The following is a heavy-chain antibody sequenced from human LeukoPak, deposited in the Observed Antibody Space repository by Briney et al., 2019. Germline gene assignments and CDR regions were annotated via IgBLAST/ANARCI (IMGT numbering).Heavy chain of an antibody. CDR3: ARGLGYCSSTSCEYYYYGMDV. Sequence: GASVKVSCKASGYTFTGYYMHWVRQAPGQGLEWMGWINPNSGGTNYAQKFQGRVTMTRDTSISTAYMELSRLRSEDTAVYYCARGLGYCSSTSCEYYYYGMDVWGQGTTVTVSS. V-gene: IGHV1-2*02. J-gene: IGHJ6*02. CDR1: GYTFTGYY. D-gene: IGHD2-2*01. CDR2: INPNSGGT.